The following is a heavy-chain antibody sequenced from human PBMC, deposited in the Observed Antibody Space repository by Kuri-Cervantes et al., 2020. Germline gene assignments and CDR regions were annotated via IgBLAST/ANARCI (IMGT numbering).Heavy chain of an antibody. CDR1: GYTFTGYY. D-gene: IGHD1-14*01. J-gene: IGHJ3*01. Sequence: ASVKVSCKASGYTFTGYYMHWVRQAPGQGLEWMAWINTHNGDTKYAQKVQGRVTLTTDTSTTTAYMELRSLTSDDTAVYYCARDGNLVADFWGQGTMVTVSS. CDR2: INTHNGDT. CDR3: ARDGNLVADF. V-gene: IGHV1-18*04.